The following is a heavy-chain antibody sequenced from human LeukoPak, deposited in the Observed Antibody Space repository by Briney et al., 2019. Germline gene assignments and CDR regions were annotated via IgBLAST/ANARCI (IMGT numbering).Heavy chain of an antibody. V-gene: IGHV3-23*01. Sequence: HPGGSLRLSCSASGFIFSTYWMSWVRQAPGKGLEWVSAISGSGGSTYYADSVKGRFTISRDNSKNTLYLQMNSLRAEDTAVYYCAKENTMTTVTTSAFDIWGQGTMVTVSS. CDR1: GFIFSTYW. CDR3: AKENTMTTVTTSAFDI. CDR2: ISGSGGST. J-gene: IGHJ3*02. D-gene: IGHD4-17*01.